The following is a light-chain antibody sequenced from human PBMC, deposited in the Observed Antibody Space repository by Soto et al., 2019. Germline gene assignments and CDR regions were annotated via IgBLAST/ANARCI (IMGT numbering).Light chain of an antibody. Sequence: QSVLMQPPSVSAAPGQKVTISCSGSSSNIGNNYVSWYQQLPGTAPRLLIYDINRRPSGTPHRFAGSKSGTSATLGITGLQTGDEAVYYCATWDNSLSAVVFGGGTKVTVL. CDR3: ATWDNSLSAVV. V-gene: IGLV1-51*01. CDR2: DIN. J-gene: IGLJ3*02. CDR1: SSNIGNNY.